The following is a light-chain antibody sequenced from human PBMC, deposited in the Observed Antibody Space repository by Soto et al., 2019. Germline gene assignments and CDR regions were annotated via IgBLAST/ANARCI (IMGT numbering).Light chain of an antibody. CDR1: SSEVGALKY. CDR2: DVS. Sequence: QSVLTQPASVSGSPGQAITISCSGTSSEVGALKYVSWYQQHPGKATKLMIYDVSNRPSGVSNRFSGSKSGNTASLTMSGLRAEDEADYYCNSYTSNNPYVVGTGNKLTVL. J-gene: IGLJ1*01. V-gene: IGLV2-14*03. CDR3: NSYTSNNPYV.